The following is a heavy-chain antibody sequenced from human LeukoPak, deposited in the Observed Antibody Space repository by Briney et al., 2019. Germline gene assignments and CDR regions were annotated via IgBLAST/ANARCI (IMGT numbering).Heavy chain of an antibody. CDR3: ARMGYYYDSSGYYPYYFDY. CDR2: IYSGGST. J-gene: IGHJ4*02. V-gene: IGHV3-53*01. D-gene: IGHD3-22*01. Sequence: GGSLRLSCAASGFTVSSNYMSWVRQAPGKGLEWVSVIYSGGSTYYADSVKGRFTISRDNSKNTLYLQMNSLRAEDTAVYYCARMGYYYDSSGYYPYYFDYWGQGTLVTVS. CDR1: GFTVSSNY.